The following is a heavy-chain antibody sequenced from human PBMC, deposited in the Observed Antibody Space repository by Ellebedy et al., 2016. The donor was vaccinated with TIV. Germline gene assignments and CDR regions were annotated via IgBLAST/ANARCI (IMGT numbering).Heavy chain of an antibody. CDR1: GFTFPSYS. CDR2: ISSTGYYI. V-gene: IGHV3-21*01. Sequence: PGGSLRLSCAASGFTFPSYSMNWVRQAPGKGLEWVSSISSTGYYIYYADSVKCRFTISRDDAMSSLFLQMNSLRAEDTAVYYCARSGELDSWGQGTLVTVSS. D-gene: IGHD1-26*01. CDR3: ARSGELDS. J-gene: IGHJ4*02.